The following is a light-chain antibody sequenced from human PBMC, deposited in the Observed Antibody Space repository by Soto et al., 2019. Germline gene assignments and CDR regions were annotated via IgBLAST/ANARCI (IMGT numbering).Light chain of an antibody. Sequence: EIVFTQSPSTVSLSPGERATLSCRASQTVSSSLAWYQQKPGQAPRLLIYEASNRATGIPARFSGSGSGADFTLTISSLEPEDFALYYCQQHINWPLTPGGGTKAHIK. J-gene: IGKJ4*01. CDR3: QQHINWPLT. V-gene: IGKV3-11*01. CDR2: EAS. CDR1: QTVSSS.